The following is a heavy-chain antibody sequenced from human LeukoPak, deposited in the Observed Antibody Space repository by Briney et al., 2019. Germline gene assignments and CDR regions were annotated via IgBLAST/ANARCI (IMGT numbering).Heavy chain of an antibody. J-gene: IGHJ6*02. CDR2: INHSGST. CDR3: ARSPPNTWSYYYYGMDV. Sequence: SETLSLTCAVYGGSFSDYYWSWIRQPPGKGLEGIGEINHSGSTNYNPSLKSRVTISVDTSKNQFSLKLSSVTAADTAVYYCARSPPNTWSYYYYGMDVWGQGTTVTVSS. CDR1: GGSFSDYY. D-gene: IGHD2-2*02. V-gene: IGHV4-34*01.